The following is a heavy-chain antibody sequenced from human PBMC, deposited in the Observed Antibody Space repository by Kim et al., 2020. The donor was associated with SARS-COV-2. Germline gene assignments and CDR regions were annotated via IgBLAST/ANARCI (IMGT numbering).Heavy chain of an antibody. Sequence: GGSLRLSCAASGFTFSTYWMRWVRQAPGKGLEWVASIKEDGSEKYYVDSVKGRFTISRDNTMNSIYLQMQSLRADDTAVYYCVATTSDSWGQGTLVTVSS. CDR2: IKEDGSEK. V-gene: IGHV3-7*03. CDR1: GFTFSTYW. CDR3: VATTSDS. D-gene: IGHD1-7*01. J-gene: IGHJ4*02.